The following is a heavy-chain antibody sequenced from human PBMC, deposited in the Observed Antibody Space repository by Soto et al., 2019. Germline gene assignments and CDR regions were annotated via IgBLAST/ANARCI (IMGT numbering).Heavy chain of an antibody. CDR3: VKDGLGGTTTFNRFDP. J-gene: IGHJ5*02. Sequence: EVQLLESGGGLAQPGGSLRLSCAASGFTFSSYAMSWFRQAPGRGLQCVSTITASGGATYYADSVQGRFTISRYNSKNTLYLQMDGLTADDTAMYYCVKDGLGGTTTFNRFDPWGQGTLVTVSS. V-gene: IGHV3-23*01. D-gene: IGHD3-3*01. CDR1: GFTFSSYA. CDR2: ITASGGAT.